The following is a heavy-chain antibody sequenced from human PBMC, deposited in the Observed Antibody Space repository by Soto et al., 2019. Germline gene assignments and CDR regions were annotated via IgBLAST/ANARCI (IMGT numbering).Heavy chain of an antibody. J-gene: IGHJ6*02. CDR1: GFTFNTYA. CDR2: ISGSGGST. Sequence: GGSLRLSCAASGFTFNTYAMSWVRQAPGKGLEWVSAISGSGGSTYYADSVKGRFTISRDNSKNTLYLQMNSLRAGDTAVYYCAKCGHCSSTSRSTAKYGMDILGQGTTVTVSS. V-gene: IGHV3-23*01. CDR3: AKCGHCSSTSRSTAKYGMDI. D-gene: IGHD2-2*03.